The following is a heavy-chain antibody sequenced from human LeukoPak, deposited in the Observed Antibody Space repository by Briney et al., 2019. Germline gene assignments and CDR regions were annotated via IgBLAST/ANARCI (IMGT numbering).Heavy chain of an antibody. V-gene: IGHV4-59*08. CDR3: ARGGVWFGEFRIDY. CDR1: GGSISSYY. Sequence: PSETLSLTCTVSGGSISSYYWSWIRQPPGKGLEWIGYIYYSGSTNYNPSLKSRVTISVDTSKNQFSLKLSSVTAADTAVYYCARGGVWFGEFRIDYWGQGTLVTVSS. J-gene: IGHJ4*02. D-gene: IGHD3-10*01. CDR2: IYYSGST.